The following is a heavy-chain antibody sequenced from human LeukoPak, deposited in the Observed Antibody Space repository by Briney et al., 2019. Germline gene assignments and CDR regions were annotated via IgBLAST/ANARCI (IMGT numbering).Heavy chain of an antibody. CDR2: INTNTGNP. Sequence: ASVKVSCKASGYTFTSYAMNWVRQAPGQGLEWMGWINTNTGNPTYAQGFTGRFVFSLDTSVSTAYLQISSLKAEDTAVYYCARLLTTPPLTAMDLSDYWGQGTLVTVSS. CDR3: ARLLTTPPLTAMDLSDY. D-gene: IGHD5-18*01. CDR1: GYTFTSYA. J-gene: IGHJ4*02. V-gene: IGHV7-4-1*02.